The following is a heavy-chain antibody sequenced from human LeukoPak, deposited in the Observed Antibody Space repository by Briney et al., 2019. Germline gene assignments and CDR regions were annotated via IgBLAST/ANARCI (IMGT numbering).Heavy chain of an antibody. V-gene: IGHV3-21*01. CDR1: GFTFSSYS. J-gene: IGHJ4*02. CDR3: ARDLAAGSFDY. Sequence: GGSLRLSCAASGFTFSSYSMNWVRQAPGKGLGWVSCISTSSSYIYYADSVKGRFTTSRDNAKDSLYLQMNSLRAEDTAVYYCARDLAAGSFDYWGQGTLVTVSS. CDR2: ISTSSSYI. D-gene: IGHD6-13*01.